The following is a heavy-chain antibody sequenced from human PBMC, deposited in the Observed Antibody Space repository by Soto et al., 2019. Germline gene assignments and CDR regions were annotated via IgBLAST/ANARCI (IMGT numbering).Heavy chain of an antibody. D-gene: IGHD3-3*01. CDR3: AKDPTPSTIFGVAAWFDP. V-gene: IGHV3-30*18. Sequence: GGSLRLSCAASGFTFSAYGMHWVRQAPGKGLEWVAVMSYDGAYKYYADSVRGRFSISRDISNNTLYLQMDSLRAEDTAVYYCAKDPTPSTIFGVAAWFDPWGQGALVTVSS. CDR2: MSYDGAYK. J-gene: IGHJ5*02. CDR1: GFTFSAYG.